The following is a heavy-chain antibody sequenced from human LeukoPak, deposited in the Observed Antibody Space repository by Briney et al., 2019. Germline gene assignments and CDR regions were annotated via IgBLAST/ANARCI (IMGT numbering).Heavy chain of an antibody. Sequence: GGSLRLSCAASGFTFSSYAMSWVRQAPGKGLEWVSVISDNGDTTYYADSVKGRFTISRDNSKNTLYLQMNSLGAEDTAVFYCAKVSLVDFWSGSMFDYWGQGTLVTVSS. CDR3: AKVSLVDFWSGSMFDY. V-gene: IGHV3-23*01. CDR1: GFTFSSYA. CDR2: ISDNGDTT. J-gene: IGHJ4*02. D-gene: IGHD3-3*01.